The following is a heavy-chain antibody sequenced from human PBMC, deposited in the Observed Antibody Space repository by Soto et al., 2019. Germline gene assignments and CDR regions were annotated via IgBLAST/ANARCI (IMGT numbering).Heavy chain of an antibody. CDR3: ARSDGRY. Sequence: ASETLSLTCTVSGGSISSDCWSWIRQPPGKGLEWIGYIYYSGSTNYNPSLKSRVTISVDTSKNQFSLKLSSVTAADTAVYYCARSDGRYWGQGTLVTVSS. V-gene: IGHV4-59*01. CDR2: IYYSGST. CDR1: GGSISSDC. J-gene: IGHJ4*02.